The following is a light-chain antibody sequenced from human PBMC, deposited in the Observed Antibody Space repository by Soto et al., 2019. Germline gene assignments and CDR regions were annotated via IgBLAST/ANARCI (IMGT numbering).Light chain of an antibody. CDR2: GAS. CDR3: QQYGSPWT. Sequence: EIVLTQSPGTLSLSPGERATLSCRASQSVSGSYLAWYQQKPGQSPRLLIYGASSRATGIPDRFSGSGSGTDFTLTISRLEPEDFVVYFCQQYGSPWTFGQGTKVEIK. CDR1: QSVSGSY. V-gene: IGKV3-20*01. J-gene: IGKJ1*01.